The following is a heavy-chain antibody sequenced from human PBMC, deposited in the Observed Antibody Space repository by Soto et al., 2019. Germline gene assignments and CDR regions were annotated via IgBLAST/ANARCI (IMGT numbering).Heavy chain of an antibody. Sequence: TGGTLRLSWAASGFTFSSYARSWGCQGPGKGQAWVSGLSGSGGSIYYADSVKGRFAISRDNSQNTLFLQMNSLRADDTVVYYCAEDSSPGYTSSGSNYLDYWGPGSLVTVSS. CDR2: LSGSGGSI. CDR1: GFTFSSYA. D-gene: IGHD6-13*01. V-gene: IGHV3-23*01. J-gene: IGHJ4*02. CDR3: AEDSSPGYTSSGSNYLDY.